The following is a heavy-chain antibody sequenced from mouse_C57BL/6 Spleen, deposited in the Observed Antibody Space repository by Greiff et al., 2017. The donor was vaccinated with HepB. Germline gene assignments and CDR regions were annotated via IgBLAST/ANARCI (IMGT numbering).Heavy chain of an antibody. J-gene: IGHJ2*01. CDR3: ARMALITTVVAPFDY. CDR2: IDPNSGGT. CDR1: GYTFTSYW. D-gene: IGHD1-1*01. Sequence: VQLQQPGAELVKPGASVKLSCKASGYTFTSYWMHWVKQRPGRGLEWIGRIDPNSGGTKYNEKFKSKATLTVDKPSSTAYMQLSSLTSEDSAVYYCARMALITTVVAPFDYWGQGTTLTVSS. V-gene: IGHV1-72*01.